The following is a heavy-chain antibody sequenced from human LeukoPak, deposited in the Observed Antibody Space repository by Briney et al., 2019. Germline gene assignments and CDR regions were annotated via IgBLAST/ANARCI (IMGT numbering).Heavy chain of an antibody. V-gene: IGHV1-2*06. CDR3: ARPSSGWHFDY. CDR1: GYTFTGYY. CDR2: INPNSGGT. Sequence: ASVKASCKASGYTFTGYYMHWVRQAPGQGLEWMGRINPNSGGTNYAQKFQGRVTMTRDTSISTAYMELSRLRSDDTAVYYCARPSSGWHFDYWGQGTLVTVSP. D-gene: IGHD6-19*01. J-gene: IGHJ4*02.